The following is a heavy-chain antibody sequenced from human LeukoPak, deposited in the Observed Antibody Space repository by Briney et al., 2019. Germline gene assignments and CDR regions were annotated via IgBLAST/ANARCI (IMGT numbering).Heavy chain of an antibody. CDR1: GYTFTSYY. CDR2: INPSGGST. J-gene: IGHJ4*02. D-gene: IGHD4-17*01. CDR3: ARNSRQIYGEGNE. V-gene: IGHV1-46*01. Sequence: ASVKVSCKASGYTFTSYYMHWVRQAPGQGLVWMGIINPSGGSTSYAQKFQGRVTMTRDTSTSTVYMELSSLRSEDTAVYYCARNSRQIYGEGNEWGQGTLVTDSS.